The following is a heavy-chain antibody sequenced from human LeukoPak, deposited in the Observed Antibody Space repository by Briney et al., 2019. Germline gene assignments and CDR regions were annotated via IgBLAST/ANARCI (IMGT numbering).Heavy chain of an antibody. D-gene: IGHD4-23*01. V-gene: IGHV4-31*03. CDR3: ARDARYGGNSNYFDF. J-gene: IGHJ4*02. Sequence: SQTLSLTCIVSGGSFSSGGYYWSWIRQHPGKGLEWIGYIYYSGSTYYNPSLKSRVTISVDSSKNQFPLKLSSVTAADTAVYYCARDARYGGNSNYFDFWGQGTLVTVSS. CDR1: GGSFSSGGYY. CDR2: IYYSGST.